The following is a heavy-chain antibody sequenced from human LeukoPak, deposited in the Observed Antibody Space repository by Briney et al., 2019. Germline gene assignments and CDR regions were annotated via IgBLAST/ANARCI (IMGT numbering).Heavy chain of an antibody. CDR2: ISGSGGAT. V-gene: IGHV3-23*01. CDR3: ALDSFSVYEWSVGS. D-gene: IGHD3-3*01. Sequence: GGSLRLSCAASGFIFSSFAMSWVRQAPGKGLQWVAGISGSGGATYYAQSVQGRFSLSRDNSKNILYLQMNSLRVEDTATYYFALDSFSVYEWSVGSWGQGTLVAVSS. CDR1: GFIFSSFA. J-gene: IGHJ4*02.